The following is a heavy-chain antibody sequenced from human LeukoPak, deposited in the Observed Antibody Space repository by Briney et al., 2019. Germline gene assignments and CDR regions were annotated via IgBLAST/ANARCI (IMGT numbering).Heavy chain of an antibody. CDR2: ISYDGSNK. J-gene: IGHJ5*02. D-gene: IGHD5-12*01. V-gene: IGHV3-30*18. CDR1: GFTFSSYG. CDR3: AKEGEWLQFVFDP. Sequence: GGSLRLSCAASGFTFSSYGMHWVRQAPGKGLEWVAVISYDGSNKYYADSVKGRFTISRDNSKNTLYLQMNSLRAEDTAVYYCAKEGEWLQFVFDPWGQGTLVTVSS.